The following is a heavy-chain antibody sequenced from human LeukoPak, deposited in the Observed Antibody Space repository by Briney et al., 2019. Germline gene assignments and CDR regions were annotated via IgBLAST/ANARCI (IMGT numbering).Heavy chain of an antibody. D-gene: IGHD3-3*01. CDR3: AREYYDLWSGYYTSWFDP. Sequence: PSETLSLTCAVSGGSISSGGYSWSWIRQPPGKGLEWIGYIYHSGSTYYNPSLKSRVTISVDRSKNQFSLKLSSVTAADTAVYYCAREYYDLWSGYYTSWFDPWGQGTLVTVSS. J-gene: IGHJ5*02. V-gene: IGHV4-30-2*01. CDR1: GGSISSGGYS. CDR2: IYHSGST.